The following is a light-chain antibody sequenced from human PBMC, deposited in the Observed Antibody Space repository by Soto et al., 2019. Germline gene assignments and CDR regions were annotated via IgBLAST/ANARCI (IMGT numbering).Light chain of an antibody. Sequence: QSALTQPRSVSGSPGQSVTISCTGTSSDVGGYNYVSWYEQHPVKAPKLMIYDVTKRPSGVPDRFSGSKSGNTASLTISGLHAEGEADYYCCSYAGSYTWVFGTGTKVTVL. J-gene: IGLJ1*01. CDR1: SSDVGGYNY. V-gene: IGLV2-11*01. CDR2: DVT. CDR3: CSYAGSYTWV.